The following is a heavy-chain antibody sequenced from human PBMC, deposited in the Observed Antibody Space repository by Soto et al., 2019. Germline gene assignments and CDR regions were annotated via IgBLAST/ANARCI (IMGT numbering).Heavy chain of an antibody. CDR2: IIPIFGTA. J-gene: IGHJ5*02. CDR1: GGTFSSYA. CDR3: AVDIVVVVAAPAGFDP. V-gene: IGHV1-69*13. Sequence: GASVKVSCKASGGTFSSYAISCVRQAPGQGLEWMGGIIPIFGTANYAQKFQGRVTITADESTSTAYMELSSLRSEDTAVYYCAVDIVVVVAAPAGFDPWGQGTLVTVSS. D-gene: IGHD2-15*01.